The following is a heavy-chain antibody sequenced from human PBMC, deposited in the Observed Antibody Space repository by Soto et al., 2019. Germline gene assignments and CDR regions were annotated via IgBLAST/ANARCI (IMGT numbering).Heavy chain of an antibody. V-gene: IGHV1-46*04. J-gene: IGHJ4*02. CDR3: IGVEWGMRDFDD. CDR2: INLGGTTT. CDR1: EYTFTDYF. Sequence: QVQLVQSGAEAKKPGASVKLACQASEYTFTDYFIHLVRQAPGQGLEWMVLINLGGTTTTYAQKLQGRLTIISESSTRTAHMELLTLRSEDTAVYYCIGVEWGMRDFDDWGQGTLVSVSS. D-gene: IGHD3-3*01.